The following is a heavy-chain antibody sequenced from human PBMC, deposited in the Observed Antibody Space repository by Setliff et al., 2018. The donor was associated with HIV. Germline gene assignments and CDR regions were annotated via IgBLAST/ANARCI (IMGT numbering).Heavy chain of an antibody. CDR3: ARDRYTYGYFDY. CDR2: ISYGGGT. Sequence: ASETLSLTCALSGYSITSGYYWGWIRQPPGKGLEWIGSISYGGGTHYNPSLKSRVIISIDTSKNQFSLKLSSVTAADTALYYCARDRYTYGYFDYWGQGTLVTVSS. CDR1: GYSITSGYY. D-gene: IGHD5-18*01. V-gene: IGHV4-38-2*02. J-gene: IGHJ4*02.